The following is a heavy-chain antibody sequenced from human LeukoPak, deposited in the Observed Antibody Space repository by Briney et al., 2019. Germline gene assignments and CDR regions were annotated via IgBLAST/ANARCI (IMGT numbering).Heavy chain of an antibody. V-gene: IGHV5-51*01. J-gene: IGHJ4*01. D-gene: IGHD2-2*01. CDR3: ATLYSSTWPIY. CDR2: IYPGDSDT. CDR1: GYSFTSYW. Sequence: GESLKIPCKGSGYSFTSYWIGWVRQMPGKGLEWMGIIYPGDSDTRYSPSFQGQVTISAEKSISTAYLQWSSLKASDTAMYYCATLYSSTWPIYWGHGTLVTVSS.